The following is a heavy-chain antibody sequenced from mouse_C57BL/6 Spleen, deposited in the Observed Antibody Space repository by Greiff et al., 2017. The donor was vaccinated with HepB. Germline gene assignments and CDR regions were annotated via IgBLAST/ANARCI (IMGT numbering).Heavy chain of an antibody. Sequence: EVKLVESGGGLVQPGGSLKLSCAASGFTFSDYGMAWVRQAPRKGPEWVAFISNLAYSIYYADTVTGRFTISRENAKNTLYLEMSSLRSEDTAMYYCARHDSSGFDYWGQGTTLTVSS. V-gene: IGHV5-15*01. CDR1: GFTFSDYG. CDR2: ISNLAYSI. J-gene: IGHJ2*01. CDR3: ARHDSSGFDY. D-gene: IGHD3-2*02.